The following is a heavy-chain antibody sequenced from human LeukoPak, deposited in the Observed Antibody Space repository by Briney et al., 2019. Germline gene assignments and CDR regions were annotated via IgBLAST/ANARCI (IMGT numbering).Heavy chain of an antibody. J-gene: IGHJ4*02. Sequence: GRSLRLSCAASGFTFSSYGMHWVRQAPGKGLEWVAVIWYDGSNKYYADSVKGRFTISRDNSKSTLYLQMNSLRAEDTAGYYCAKDRPIWFGELGYFDYWGQGTLVTVSS. D-gene: IGHD3-10*01. V-gene: IGHV3-33*03. CDR1: GFTFSSYG. CDR2: IWYDGSNK. CDR3: AKDRPIWFGELGYFDY.